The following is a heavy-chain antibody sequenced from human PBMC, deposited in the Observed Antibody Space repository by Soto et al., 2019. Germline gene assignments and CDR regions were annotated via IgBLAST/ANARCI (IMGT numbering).Heavy chain of an antibody. V-gene: IGHV1-69*01. CDR1: GGTFSHNA. CDR2: IIPIFGTA. J-gene: IGHJ4*02. D-gene: IGHD3-22*01. CDR3: VRGWGYDTSDYYYAY. Sequence: QVQLVQSGAEVKKPGSSVKVSCKASGGTFSHNAISWVRQAPGQGLEWMGGIIPIFGTANYAQKFKGRVTIAADESTTTAYMELSSLRSEGTAVYYCVRGWGYDTSDYYYAYWGQGTLVTVSS.